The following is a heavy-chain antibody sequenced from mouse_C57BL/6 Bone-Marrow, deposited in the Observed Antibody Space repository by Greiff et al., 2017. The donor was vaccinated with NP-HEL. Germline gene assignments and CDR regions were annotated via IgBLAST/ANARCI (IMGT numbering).Heavy chain of an antibody. Sequence: DVQLVESGEGLVKPGGSLKLSCAASGFTFSSYAMSWVRQTPEKRLEWVAYISSGGDYIYYADTVKGRFPISRDNARNTLYLQMSRLKSEDTAMYYCTRAYGSSPFAYWGQGTLVTVSA. CDR3: TRAYGSSPFAY. CDR1: GFTFSSYA. CDR2: ISSGGDYI. V-gene: IGHV5-9-1*02. D-gene: IGHD1-1*01. J-gene: IGHJ3*01.